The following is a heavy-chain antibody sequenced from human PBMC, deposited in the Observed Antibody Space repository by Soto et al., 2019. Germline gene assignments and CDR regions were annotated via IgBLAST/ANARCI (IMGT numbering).Heavy chain of an antibody. Sequence: ASVKVSCKASGYTFTSYYMHWVRQAPGQGLEWMGIINPSGGSTSYAQKFQGRVTMTRDTSTSTVYMELSSLRSEDTAVYYCARVNLEGPYYDSSGPSVWGQGTLVTVSS. CDR2: INPSGGST. CDR1: GYTFTSYY. D-gene: IGHD3-22*01. CDR3: ARVNLEGPYYDSSGPSV. V-gene: IGHV1-46*01. J-gene: IGHJ4*02.